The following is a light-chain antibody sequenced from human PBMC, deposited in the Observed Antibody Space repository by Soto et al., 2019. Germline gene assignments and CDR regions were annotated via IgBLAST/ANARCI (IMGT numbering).Light chain of an antibody. J-gene: IGKJ4*01. V-gene: IGKV3-15*01. Sequence: EIVMTQFPATLSVSPGERATLSCRASQSVNSNLAWYQQKPGQAPRLLIYGASTRAAGISARFSGSGSGTEFTLTISSLQSEDFAVYYCQQCNNWPLTFGGGTKVEIK. CDR1: QSVNSN. CDR2: GAS. CDR3: QQCNNWPLT.